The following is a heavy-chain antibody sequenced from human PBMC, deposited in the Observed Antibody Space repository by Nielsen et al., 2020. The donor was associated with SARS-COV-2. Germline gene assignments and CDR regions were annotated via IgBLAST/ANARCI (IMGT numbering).Heavy chain of an antibody. J-gene: IGHJ4*02. CDR3: ARDRMDYYDSSGYYHYFDY. CDR1: GGTFSSYA. V-gene: IGHV1-69*04. CDR2: IIPILGIA. Sequence: SVKVSCKASGGTFSSYAISWVRQAPGQGLEWMGRIIPILGIANYAQKFQGRVTITADKSTSTAYMELSSLRSEDTAVYYCARDRMDYYDSSGYYHYFDYWGQGTLVTVSS. D-gene: IGHD3-22*01.